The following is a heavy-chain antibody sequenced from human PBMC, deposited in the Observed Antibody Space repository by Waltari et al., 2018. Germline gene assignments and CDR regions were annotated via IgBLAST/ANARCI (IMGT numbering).Heavy chain of an antibody. CDR3: ARLPYNNIYFYYYMDV. CDR2: IYATGST. Sequence: VQLQESGPGLVKPSETLSLTCTVSGGSISTYYWRWTRQPAGKGLEWIGRIYATGSTNYNPSLKRRVTMSVDTSKNQFSLKLSSVTAADTAVYYCARLPYNNIYFYYYMDVWGKGTTVTVSS. J-gene: IGHJ6*03. D-gene: IGHD3-10*01. CDR1: GGSISTYY. V-gene: IGHV4-4*07.